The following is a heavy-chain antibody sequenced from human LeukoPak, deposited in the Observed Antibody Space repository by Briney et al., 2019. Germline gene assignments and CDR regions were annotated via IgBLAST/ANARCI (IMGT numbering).Heavy chain of an antibody. CDR3: ARTSSGFRYGMDV. V-gene: IGHV4-59*11. CDR1: GGSITSPY. Sequence: PSETLSLTCTVSGGSITSPYWSWIRQPPGKGLEWIGYIYYSGSTNYNPSLKSRVTFSVDTSKNQFSLKLSSVTAAGTAVYYCARTSSGFRYGMDVWGQGTTVTVSS. J-gene: IGHJ6*02. CDR2: IYYSGST. D-gene: IGHD3-10*01.